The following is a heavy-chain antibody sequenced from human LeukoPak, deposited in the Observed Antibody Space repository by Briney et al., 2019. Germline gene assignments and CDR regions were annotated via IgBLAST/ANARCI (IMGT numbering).Heavy chain of an antibody. J-gene: IGHJ4*02. CDR1: GYTFTIYY. CDR3: ARSSSWEEY. V-gene: IGHV1-46*01. Sequence: AAAVKVSFKASGYTFTIYYMHWVRQAPGQGLEWMGIINPSGGSTSYAQKFQGRVTLTRDTSTSTVYMELSSLRSEDTAVYYCARSSSWEEYWGQGTLVTVSS. CDR2: INPSGGST. D-gene: IGHD6-13*01.